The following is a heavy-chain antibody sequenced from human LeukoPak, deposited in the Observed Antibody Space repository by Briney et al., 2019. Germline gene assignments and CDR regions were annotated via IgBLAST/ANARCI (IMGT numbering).Heavy chain of an antibody. J-gene: IGHJ5*02. CDR3: ARGRPLYYRDWNYYNWFDP. D-gene: IGHD1-7*01. CDR1: GGSISSSSYY. Sequence: SETLSLTCTVSGGSISSSSYYWGWIRQPPGKGLEWIGSIYYSGSTYYNPSLKSRVTISVDTSKNQFSLQLNSVTPEDTAVYYCARGRPLYYRDWNYYNWFDPWGQGTPVTVSS. V-gene: IGHV4-39*07. CDR2: IYYSGST.